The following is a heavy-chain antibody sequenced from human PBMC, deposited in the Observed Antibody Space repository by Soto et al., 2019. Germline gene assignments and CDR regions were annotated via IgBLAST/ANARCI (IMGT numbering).Heavy chain of an antibody. V-gene: IGHV4-59*01. J-gene: IGHJ6*03. D-gene: IGHD3-10*01. Sequence: SETLSLTCTVSGGSISSYYWSWIRQPPGKGLEWIGYIYYSGSTNYNPSLKSRVTISVDTSKNQFSLKLSSVTAADTAVYYCARDRGYYYMDVWGKGTTVTVSS. CDR1: GGSISSYY. CDR3: ARDRGYYYMDV. CDR2: IYYSGST.